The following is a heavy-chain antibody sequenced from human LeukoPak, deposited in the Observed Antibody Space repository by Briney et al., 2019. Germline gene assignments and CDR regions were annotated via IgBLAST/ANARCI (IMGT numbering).Heavy chain of an antibody. V-gene: IGHV3-23*01. CDR1: GFTLSTYV. D-gene: IGHD3-10*01. Sequence: GGSLRLSCAASGFTLSTYVMSWVREAPGKGLEWVSVISGSGGSTYYADSVKGRFTISRDTSKNTLYLHINSLRAEDTAVYYCAKYGSGSYYRYWGQGTLVTVSS. CDR3: AKYGSGSYYRY. J-gene: IGHJ4*02. CDR2: ISGSGGST.